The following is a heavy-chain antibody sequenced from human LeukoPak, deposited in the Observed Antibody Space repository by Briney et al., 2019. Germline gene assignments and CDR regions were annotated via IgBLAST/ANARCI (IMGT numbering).Heavy chain of an antibody. CDR2: ISYDGSNK. CDR1: GFTFSSYG. CDR3: AKDRYSSGWYYFDY. J-gene: IGHJ4*02. D-gene: IGHD6-19*01. V-gene: IGHV3-30*18. Sequence: PGRSPRLSCAASGFTFSSYGMHWVRQAPGKGLEWVAVISYDGSNKYYADSVKGRFTISRDNSKNTLYLQMNSLRAEDTAVYYCAKDRYSSGWYYFDYWGQGTLVTVSS.